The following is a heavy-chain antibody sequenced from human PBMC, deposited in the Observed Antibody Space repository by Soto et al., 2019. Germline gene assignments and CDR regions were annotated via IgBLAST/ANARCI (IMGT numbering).Heavy chain of an antibody. J-gene: IGHJ4*02. V-gene: IGHV3-30*18. CDR2: ISYDGSNK. CDR3: AKDRDSSGWSDYYFDY. Sequence: GGSLRLSCAASGFTFSSYGMHWVRQAPGKGLEWVAVISYDGSNKYYADSVKGRFTISRDNSKNTLYLQMNSLRAEDTAVYYCAKDRDSSGWSDYYFDYWGQGTLVTVSS. D-gene: IGHD6-19*01. CDR1: GFTFSSYG.